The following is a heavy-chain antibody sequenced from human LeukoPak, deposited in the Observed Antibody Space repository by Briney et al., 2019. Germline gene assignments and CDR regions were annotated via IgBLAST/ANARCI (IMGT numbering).Heavy chain of an antibody. V-gene: IGHV1-2*06. CDR3: ARFFQPNLHY. CDR1: GYTFTGYY. Sequence: ASVKVSCKASGYTFTGYYMHWVRQAPGQGLEWMGRINYNSGSTNYAHKFQRRVTMTRDTSISTAYMQLSRLRSDDTAVYYCARFFQPNLHYWGQGTLLTVPS. D-gene: IGHD1-14*01. J-gene: IGHJ4*02. CDR2: INYNSGST.